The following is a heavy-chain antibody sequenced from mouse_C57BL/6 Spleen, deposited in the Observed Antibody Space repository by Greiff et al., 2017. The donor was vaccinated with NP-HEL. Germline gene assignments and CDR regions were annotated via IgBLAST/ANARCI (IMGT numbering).Heavy chain of an antibody. J-gene: IGHJ2*01. D-gene: IGHD1-1*01. CDR3: ARIDGSSYFDY. Sequence: QVHVKQSGAELVKPGASVKLSCKASGYTFTSYWMHWVKQRPGQGLEWIGMIHPNSGSTNYNEKFKSKATLTVDKSSSTAYMQRSSLTSEDSAVYYCARIDGSSYFDYWGQGTTLTVSS. CDR2: IHPNSGST. V-gene: IGHV1-64*01. CDR1: GYTFTSYW.